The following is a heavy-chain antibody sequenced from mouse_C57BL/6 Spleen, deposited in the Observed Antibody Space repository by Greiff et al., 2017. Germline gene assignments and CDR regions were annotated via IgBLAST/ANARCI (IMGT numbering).Heavy chain of an antibody. D-gene: IGHD2-3*01. V-gene: IGHV2-2*01. CDR1: GFSLTSYG. CDR2: IWSGGST. J-gene: IGHJ4*01. CDR3: ARNMRDYYAMDY. Sequence: VQLVESGPGLVQPSQSLSITCTVSGFSLTSYGVHWVRQSPGKGLEWLGVIWSGGSTDYNAAFISRLSISKDNSKSQVFFKMNSLQADDTAIYYCARNMRDYYAMDYWGQGTSVTVSS.